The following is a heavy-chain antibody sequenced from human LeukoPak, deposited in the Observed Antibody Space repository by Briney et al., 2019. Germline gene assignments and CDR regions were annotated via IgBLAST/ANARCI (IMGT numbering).Heavy chain of an antibody. J-gene: IGHJ3*02. CDR2: ISGSGGST. D-gene: IGHD3-22*01. V-gene: IGHV3-23*01. Sequence: PGGSLRLSCAVSGFTFSSYAMSWVGQAPGKGLEWVSAISGSGGSTYYADSVKGRFTISRDNSKNTLYLQMNSLRAEDTAVYYCAKDWSDYYDSSGSDAFDIWGQGTMVTVSS. CDR3: AKDWSDYYDSSGSDAFDI. CDR1: GFTFSSYA.